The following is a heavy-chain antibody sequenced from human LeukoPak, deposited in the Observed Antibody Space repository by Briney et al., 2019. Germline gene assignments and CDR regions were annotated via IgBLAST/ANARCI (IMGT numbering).Heavy chain of an antibody. CDR2: ISYSGST. D-gene: IGHD1-1*01. CDR1: GGSISSFY. CDR3: ARRWPPQNGNDAFDI. J-gene: IGHJ3*02. Sequence: SETLSLTCTVSGGSISSFYWSWIRQPPGKGLEWIGYISYSGSTNYNPSLKSRVTISVDTSKNQFSLKLSSVTAADTAVYYCARRWPPQNGNDAFDIWGQGTMVTVSS. V-gene: IGHV4-59*08.